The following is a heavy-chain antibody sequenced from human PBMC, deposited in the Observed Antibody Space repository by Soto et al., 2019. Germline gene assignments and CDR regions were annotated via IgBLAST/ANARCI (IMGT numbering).Heavy chain of an antibody. J-gene: IGHJ4*02. D-gene: IGHD6-6*01. CDR1: GYTFNMYG. CDR2: ISAYNGNT. Sequence: QVQLVQSGAEVKKPGASVKVSCKASGYTFNMYGITWVRQAPGQGLEWMGWISAYNGNTNYVQKFQGRVTMTRNTSISTAYMELSSLRSEDTAVYYCARGLRAARPGTNFDYWGQGTLVTVSS. V-gene: IGHV1-18*04. CDR3: ARGLRAARPGTNFDY.